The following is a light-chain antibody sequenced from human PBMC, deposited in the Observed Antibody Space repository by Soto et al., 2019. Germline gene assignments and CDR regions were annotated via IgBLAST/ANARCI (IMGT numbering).Light chain of an antibody. J-gene: IGKJ3*01. Sequence: EIVLTQSPGTLSLSPGERATLSCRASQSVSISYFAWYQQQPGQAPRLLIYGASYRAPGIPDRFSGSGSGTDFTLTISSLEPEDFAVYYCQQRNNWPSTTFGPGTKVDIK. CDR3: QQRNNWPSTT. V-gene: IGKV3D-20*02. CDR2: GAS. CDR1: QSVSISY.